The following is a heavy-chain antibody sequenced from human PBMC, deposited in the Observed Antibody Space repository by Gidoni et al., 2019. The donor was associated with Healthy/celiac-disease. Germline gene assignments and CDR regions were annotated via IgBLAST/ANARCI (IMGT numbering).Heavy chain of an antibody. CDR3: ARQIVGATEYYGMDV. J-gene: IGHJ6*02. Sequence: WMGGIIPIFGTANYAQKFQGRVTITADESTSTAYMELSSLRSEDTAVYYCARQIVGATEYYGMDVWGQGTTVTVPS. CDR2: IIPIFGTA. V-gene: IGHV1-69*01. D-gene: IGHD1-26*01.